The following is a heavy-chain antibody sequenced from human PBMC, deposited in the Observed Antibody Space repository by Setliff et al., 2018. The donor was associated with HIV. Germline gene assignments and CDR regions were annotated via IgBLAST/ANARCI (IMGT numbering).Heavy chain of an antibody. V-gene: IGHV4-59*01. CDR1: GGSMSSYF. CDR2: IYNSGGT. J-gene: IGHJ4*02. CDR3: ARVDCSGGSCYSPAY. D-gene: IGHD2-15*01. Sequence: PSETLSLTCTVSGGSMSSYFWSWIRQSPGKGLEWIGYIYNSGGTNYNPSLKSRVTISLDTSKNQFSLNLTSVTAADTAVYYCARVDCSGGSCYSPAYWGQGTPVTVS.